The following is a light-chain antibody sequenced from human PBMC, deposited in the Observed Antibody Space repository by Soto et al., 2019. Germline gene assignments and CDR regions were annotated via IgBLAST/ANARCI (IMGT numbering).Light chain of an antibody. CDR3: QQHGTSPIT. CDR1: QSVNSNY. CDR2: GAS. Sequence: EIVLTQSPAILSVSPGESATLSCRASQSVNSNYLAWHQQKPGQTPRLLVYGASSRATGIPDRFSGSGSGTDFTLTISRLEPEDFAVYYCQQHGTSPITFGQGTRLEIK. J-gene: IGKJ5*01. V-gene: IGKV3-20*01.